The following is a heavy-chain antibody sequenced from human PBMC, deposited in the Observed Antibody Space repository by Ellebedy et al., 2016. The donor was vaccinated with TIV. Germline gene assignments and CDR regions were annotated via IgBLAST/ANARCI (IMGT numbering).Heavy chain of an antibody. D-gene: IGHD6-6*01. Sequence: SETLSLTXTVSGGSISSYYWSWIRQPPGKGLEWIGYIYYSGSTNYNPSLKSRVTISVDTSKNQFSLKLSSVTAADTAVYYCARVLVGEYSSYYFDYWGQGTLVTVSS. V-gene: IGHV4-59*01. J-gene: IGHJ4*02. CDR2: IYYSGST. CDR1: GGSISSYY. CDR3: ARVLVGEYSSYYFDY.